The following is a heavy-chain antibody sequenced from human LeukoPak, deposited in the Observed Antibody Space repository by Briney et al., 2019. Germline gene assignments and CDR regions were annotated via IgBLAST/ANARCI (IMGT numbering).Heavy chain of an antibody. J-gene: IGHJ6*03. D-gene: IGHD2-15*01. CDR1: GFTFSDYY. CDR2: ISSSGSTI. CDR3: ARGSGDLYYYYYYMDV. Sequence: GGSLRLSCAASGFTFSDYYMSWIRQAPGKGLEWVSYISSSGSTIYYADSVKGRFTISRDNAKNSLYLQMNSLRAEDTAVYYCARGSGDLYYYYYYMDVWGKGTTVTISS. V-gene: IGHV3-11*01.